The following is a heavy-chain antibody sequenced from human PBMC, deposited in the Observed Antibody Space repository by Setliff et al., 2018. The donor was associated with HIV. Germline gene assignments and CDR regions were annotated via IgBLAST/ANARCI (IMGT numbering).Heavy chain of an antibody. Sequence: LSLTCTVSGGSISIGGYYWGWIRQHPGKGLEWIGYIYHNGSTYYNPSLKSRVIISVDTSKNQFSLKLSSVTAADTAVYYCARGGGSRAATSSYHYMDVRGKGTTVTVSS. CDR1: GGSISIGGYY. D-gene: IGHD2-15*01. CDR3: ARGGGSRAATSSYHYMDV. CDR2: IYHNGST. V-gene: IGHV4-31*03. J-gene: IGHJ6*03.